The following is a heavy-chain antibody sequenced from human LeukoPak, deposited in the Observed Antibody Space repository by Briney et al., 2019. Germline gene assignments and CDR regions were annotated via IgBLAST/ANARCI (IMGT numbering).Heavy chain of an antibody. V-gene: IGHV3-7*01. Sequence: PGGSLRLSCVVSGFTFSNYWMSWVRQAPGKGVEWVANIKPDGGEKYYVDSVKGRFTISRDNSKNSLFLQMNRLRVEDTAVYYCARPRYYDFWSVPRGGFGYWGQGTLVTVSS. D-gene: IGHD3-3*01. J-gene: IGHJ4*02. CDR3: ARPRYYDFWSVPRGGFGY. CDR2: IKPDGGEK. CDR1: GFTFSNYW.